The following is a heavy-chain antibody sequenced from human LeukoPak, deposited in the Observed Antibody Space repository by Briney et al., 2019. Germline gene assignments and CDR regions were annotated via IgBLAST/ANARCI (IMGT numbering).Heavy chain of an antibody. CDR1: GGSISSSSYY. J-gene: IGHJ4*02. CDR2: IYYSGST. D-gene: IGHD4-17*01. CDR3: ARHAVTHYYFDC. V-gene: IGHV4-61*05. Sequence: SETLSLTCTVSGGSISSSSYYWSWIRQPPGKELEWIGYIYYSGSTNYNPSLKSRVTISVDTSKNQFSLNLSSVTAADTAVYYCARHAVTHYYFDCWGQGTLVTVSS.